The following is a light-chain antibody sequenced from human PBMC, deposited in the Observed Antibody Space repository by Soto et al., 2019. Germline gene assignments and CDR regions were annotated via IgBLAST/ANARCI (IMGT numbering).Light chain of an antibody. CDR3: QQRSNWTPS. V-gene: IGKV3-11*01. Sequence: EIVLTQSPATLSLSPGERATLSCRASQSVRSYLAWYQQKPGQAPRLLIYDASNRETGIPARFSGSGSGTDFTLTISSLEPEDFAVYYCQQRSNWTPSFGQGTRLEIK. J-gene: IGKJ5*01. CDR2: DAS. CDR1: QSVRSY.